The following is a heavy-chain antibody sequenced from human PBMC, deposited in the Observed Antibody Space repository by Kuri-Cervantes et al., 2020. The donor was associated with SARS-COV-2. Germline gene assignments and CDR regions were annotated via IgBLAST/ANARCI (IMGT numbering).Heavy chain of an antibody. CDR1: GFTFTTYA. D-gene: IGHD6-19*01. Sequence: GGSLRLSCAASGFTFTTYALTWVRQAPGERLEWVSAITGGDESTFYADSVKGRFTIYRDNSKNTLYLQMNSLRVEDTAVYYCARDLFSSGWYWAPIYGGDAFDIWGQGTMVTVSS. J-gene: IGHJ3*02. V-gene: IGHV3-23*01. CDR2: ITGGDEST. CDR3: ARDLFSSGWYWAPIYGGDAFDI.